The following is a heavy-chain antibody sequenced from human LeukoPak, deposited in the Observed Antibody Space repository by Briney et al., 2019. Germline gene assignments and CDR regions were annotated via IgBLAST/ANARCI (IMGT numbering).Heavy chain of an antibody. CDR2: IYYSGST. J-gene: IGHJ5*02. Sequence: SVTLSLTCTVSGGSISSSSYYWGWIRQPPGKGLEWIGSIYYSGSTYYNPSLKSRVTISVDTSKNQFSLKLSSVTAADTAVYYCARQTKAWNIGTTENWFDPWGQGTLVTVSS. D-gene: IGHD1/OR15-1a*01. CDR1: GGSISSSSYY. V-gene: IGHV4-39*07. CDR3: ARQTKAWNIGTTENWFDP.